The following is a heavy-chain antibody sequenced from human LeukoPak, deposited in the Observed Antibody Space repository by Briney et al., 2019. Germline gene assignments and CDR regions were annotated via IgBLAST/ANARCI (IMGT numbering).Heavy chain of an antibody. Sequence: GGSLRLSCAASGFTFSRYAMNWVRQAPGKGLQWVSYINTDSSDIHYADSVKGRFTISRDNARNTLYLQLSSLRAEDSAVYYCAKDTFQPGLIDSWGQGTLVTVSS. V-gene: IGHV3-21*05. CDR1: GFTFSRYA. D-gene: IGHD2-2*01. J-gene: IGHJ4*02. CDR3: AKDTFQPGLIDS. CDR2: INTDSSDI.